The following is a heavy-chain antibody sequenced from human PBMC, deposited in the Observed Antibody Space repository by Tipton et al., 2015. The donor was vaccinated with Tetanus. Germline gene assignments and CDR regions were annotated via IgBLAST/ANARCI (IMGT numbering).Heavy chain of an antibody. CDR1: GGSISSGDYF. J-gene: IGHJ5*02. Sequence: TLSLTCSVSGGSISSGDYFWSWIRQLPGKGLECLGNFHHSGSTYYDPSLKSRVTISTDTSKSQFSLRLSSVTAADTAVYYCARDHRLSASYAGWFAPWGQGTLVTVSS. CDR2: FHHSGST. V-gene: IGHV4-31*03. CDR3: ARDHRLSASYAGWFAP. D-gene: IGHD2-8*01.